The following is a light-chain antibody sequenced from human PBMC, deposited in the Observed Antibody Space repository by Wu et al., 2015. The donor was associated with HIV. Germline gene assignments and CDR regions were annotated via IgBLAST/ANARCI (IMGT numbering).Light chain of an antibody. CDR3: QQRSNWPPR. Sequence: EIVLTQSPAALSLSPGERATLSCRASQSVSSYLAWYQQKPGQAPRLLIYDASNRATGIPARFSGSGSGTDFTLTISSLEPEDFAVYYCQQRSNWPPRFGGGTEGGD. J-gene: IGKJ4*02. CDR2: DAS. V-gene: IGKV3-11*01. CDR1: QSVSSY.